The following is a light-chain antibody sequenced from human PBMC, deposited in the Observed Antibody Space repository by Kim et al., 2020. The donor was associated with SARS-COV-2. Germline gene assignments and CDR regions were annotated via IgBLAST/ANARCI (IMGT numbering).Light chain of an antibody. CDR1: SLRSYY. J-gene: IGLJ2*01. CDR3: NSRDSNDYVV. V-gene: IGLV3-19*01. Sequence: VALGQTVRITCQGDSLRSYYATWYQQKPGQAPIPVIYGNNNRPSGIPDRFSGSSSGNTASLTITGTQAGDEADYYCNSRDSNDYVVFGGGTQLTVL. CDR2: GNN.